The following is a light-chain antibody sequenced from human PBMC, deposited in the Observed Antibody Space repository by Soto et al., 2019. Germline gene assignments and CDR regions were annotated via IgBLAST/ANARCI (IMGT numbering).Light chain of an antibody. CDR2: DDS. Sequence: SYELTQPPSVSVAPGQTARITCGGNNIGGKSVHWYQQKPGQAPVLVVYDDSDRPSGIPDRFSGSNSGDTATLTIRRVEAGDEADYYCHVWDSSSDHYVFGTGTKHTVL. CDR1: NIGGKS. J-gene: IGLJ1*01. V-gene: IGLV3-21*02. CDR3: HVWDSSSDHYV.